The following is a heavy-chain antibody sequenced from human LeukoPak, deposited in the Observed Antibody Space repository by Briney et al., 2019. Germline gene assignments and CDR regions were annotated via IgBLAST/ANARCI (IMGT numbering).Heavy chain of an antibody. D-gene: IGHD4-17*01. Sequence: ASVKVPCKASGYTFTSYGISWVRQAPGQGLEWMGWISPYNGHTNYAQKLQGRVTMTTDTSTSTAYMELRSLRSDDTAIYYCARVMGTVTPDAFDIWGQGTMVTVSS. V-gene: IGHV1-18*04. CDR2: ISPYNGHT. CDR3: ARVMGTVTPDAFDI. J-gene: IGHJ3*02. CDR1: GYTFTSYG.